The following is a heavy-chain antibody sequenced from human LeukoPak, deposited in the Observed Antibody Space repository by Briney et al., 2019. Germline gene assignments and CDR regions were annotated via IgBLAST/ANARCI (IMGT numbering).Heavy chain of an antibody. CDR2: IYYSGST. D-gene: IGHD2-2*01. CDR3: AREYCSSTSCYNWFDP. Sequence: SETLSLTCTVSGGSISSYYWSWIRQPPGKGLEWIRYIYYSGSTNYNPSLKSRVTISVDTSKNQFSLKLSSVTAADTAVYYCAREYCSSTSCYNWFDPWGQGTLVTVSS. J-gene: IGHJ5*02. V-gene: IGHV4-59*01. CDR1: GGSISSYY.